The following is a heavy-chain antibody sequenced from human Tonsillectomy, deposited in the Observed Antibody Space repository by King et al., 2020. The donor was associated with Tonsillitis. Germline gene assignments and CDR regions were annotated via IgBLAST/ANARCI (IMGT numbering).Heavy chain of an antibody. CDR3: AKDDRGGIVMGGGYGMDV. V-gene: IGHV3-23*03. CDR2: IYSGGFST. Sequence: VQLVESGGGLVQPGGSLRLSCAASGFTFSNYAMSWVRQAPGKGLEWVSVIYSGGFSTYYADSVKGRFTISRDNSKNTLYLQMNSLRAEDTAVYYWAKDDRGGIVMGGGYGMDVWGRGTTVTVSS. J-gene: IGHJ6*02. D-gene: IGHD3-10*01. CDR1: GFTFSNYA.